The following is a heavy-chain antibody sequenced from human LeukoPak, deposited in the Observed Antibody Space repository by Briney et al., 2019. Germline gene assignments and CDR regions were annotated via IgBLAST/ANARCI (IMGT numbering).Heavy chain of an antibody. CDR2: INYSGRT. CDR1: GGFISSYY. Sequence: SETLSLTCTVSGGFISSYYWSWIRQPPGKGLEWIAFINYSGRTKYNPSLQSRVSVSLDTSKNHFSLQVRSVIAADTAVYYCARLLDYDNSGDPDTSDMWGQGTMVNVSS. D-gene: IGHD3-22*01. J-gene: IGHJ3*02. V-gene: IGHV4-59*13. CDR3: ARLLDYDNSGDPDTSDM.